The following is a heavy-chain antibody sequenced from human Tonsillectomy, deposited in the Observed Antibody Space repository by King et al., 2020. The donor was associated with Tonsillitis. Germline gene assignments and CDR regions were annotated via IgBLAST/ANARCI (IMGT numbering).Heavy chain of an antibody. V-gene: IGHV3-23*04. J-gene: IGHJ4*02. Sequence: VQLVESGGGLVQPGGSLRVSCAASGFTFSSYAMSWVRQAPGKGLEWVSLISGGGGSRYYADSVKGRFTISRDNSKNTLYLQMNSLRVEDTAVYYCAKDPTYYKTTYYFDYWGQGTLVTVSS. CDR1: GFTFSSYA. CDR2: ISGGGGSR. D-gene: IGHD3-10*01. CDR3: AKDPTYYKTTYYFDY.